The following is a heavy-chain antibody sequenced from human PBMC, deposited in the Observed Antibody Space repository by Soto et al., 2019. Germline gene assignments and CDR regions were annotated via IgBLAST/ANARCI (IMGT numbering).Heavy chain of an antibody. Sequence: QVQLVESGGGVVQPGRSLRLSCAASGFTFSSYGMHWVRQAPGKGLEWVAVIWYDGSNKYYADSVKGRFTISRDNSKNALYLQMNSRRAEDTAVYYCARGRYGVAGFPRYYYYYMDVWGKGTTVTVSS. CDR3: ARGRYGVAGFPRYYYYYMDV. J-gene: IGHJ6*03. CDR2: IWYDGSNK. CDR1: GFTFSSYG. V-gene: IGHV3-33*01. D-gene: IGHD6-19*01.